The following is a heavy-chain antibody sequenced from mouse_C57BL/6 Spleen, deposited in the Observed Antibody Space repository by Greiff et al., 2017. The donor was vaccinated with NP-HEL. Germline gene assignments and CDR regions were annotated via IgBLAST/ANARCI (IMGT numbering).Heavy chain of an antibody. Sequence: VQLQESGAELVRPGTSVKVSCKASGYAFTNYLIEWVKQRPGQGLEWIGVINPGSGGTNYNEKFKGKATLTADKSSSTAYMQLSSLTSEDSAVYFCARGGSYYGLDYWGQGTTLTVSS. J-gene: IGHJ2*01. CDR1: GYAFTNYL. D-gene: IGHD1-1*01. CDR3: ARGGSYYGLDY. CDR2: INPGSGGT. V-gene: IGHV1-54*01.